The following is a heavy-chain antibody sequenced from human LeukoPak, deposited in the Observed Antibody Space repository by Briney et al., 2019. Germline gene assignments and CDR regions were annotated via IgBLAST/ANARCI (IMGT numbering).Heavy chain of an antibody. Sequence: PSETLSLTCTVSGGSISSSSYYWGWIRQPPGKGLEWIGSIYYSGSTYYNPSLKSRVTISVDTSKNQFSLKLSSVTAAGTAVYYCARTQPEMATIGWGQGTLVTVSS. CDR1: GGSISSSSYY. D-gene: IGHD5-24*01. CDR2: IYYSGST. CDR3: ARTQPEMATIG. J-gene: IGHJ4*02. V-gene: IGHV4-39*07.